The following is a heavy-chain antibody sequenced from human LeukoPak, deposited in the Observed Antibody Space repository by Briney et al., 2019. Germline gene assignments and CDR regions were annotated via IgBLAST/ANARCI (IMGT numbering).Heavy chain of an antibody. J-gene: IGHJ4*02. D-gene: IGHD3-10*01. CDR1: GYTFTSYG. CDR3: ARDSGERGSGSYLIAY. V-gene: IGHV1-18*01. CDR2: ISAYNGNT. Sequence: ASVKVSCKASGYTFTSYGISWVRQAPGQGLEWMGWISAYNGNTNYAQKFQGRVTMTRGTSISTAYMELSRLRSDDTAVYYCARDSGERGSGSYLIAYWGQGTLVTVSS.